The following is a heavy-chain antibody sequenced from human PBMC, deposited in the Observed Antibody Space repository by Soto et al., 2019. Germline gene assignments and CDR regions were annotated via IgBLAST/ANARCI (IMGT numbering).Heavy chain of an antibody. J-gene: IGHJ3*02. CDR2: IIPILGIA. V-gene: IGHV1-69*02. CDR3: ARGWVTMIVSDAFDI. D-gene: IGHD3-22*01. CDR1: GGTFSSYT. Sequence: ASVKVSCKASGGTFSSYTISWVRQAPGQGVEWMGRIIPILGIANYAQKFQGRVTITADKSTSTAYMELSSLRSEDTAVYYCARGWVTMIVSDAFDIWGQGTMVTVSS.